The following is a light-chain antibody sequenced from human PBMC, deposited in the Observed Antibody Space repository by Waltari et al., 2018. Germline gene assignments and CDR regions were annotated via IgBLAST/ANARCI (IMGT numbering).Light chain of an antibody. Sequence: EIQMTQSPSSVSASVGDRVTITCRAGQDISGALAWYQQKPGQATNLLIYAVSTLQTGVPPRFSGSGSGTDFTLTIRSLQPEDLGTYYCQQGRAFPPTFGPGTNVEIK. J-gene: IGKJ3*01. CDR1: QDISGA. CDR3: QQGRAFPPT. V-gene: IGKV1-12*01. CDR2: AVS.